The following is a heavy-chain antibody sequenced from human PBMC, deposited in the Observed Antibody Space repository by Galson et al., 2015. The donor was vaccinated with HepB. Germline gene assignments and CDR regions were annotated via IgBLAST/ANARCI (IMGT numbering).Heavy chain of an antibody. J-gene: IGHJ6*02. CDR3: ARDLGSSGYSPFYYYYGMDV. CDR1: GYTFTSYA. D-gene: IGHD3-22*01. CDR2: INAGNGNT. Sequence: SVKVSCKASGYTFTSYAMHWVRQAPGQRLEWMGWINAGNGNTKYSQKFQGRVTITRDTSASTAYMELSSLRSEDTAVYYCARDLGSSGYSPFYYYYGMDVWGQGTTVTVSS. V-gene: IGHV1-3*01.